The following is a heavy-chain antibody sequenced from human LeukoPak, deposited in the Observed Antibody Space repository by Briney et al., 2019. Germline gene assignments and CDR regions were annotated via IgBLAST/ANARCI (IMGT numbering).Heavy chain of an antibody. CDR1: GFIFRNYA. D-gene: IGHD3-22*01. CDR3: ARGLGQYYDTSDNWFDP. Sequence: PGGSLRLSCAASGFIFRNYAMSWVRQAPGKGLEWVSRINSDGINTSYADSVKGRFTISRDNAKNTLNLQMNSLRAEDTAVYYCARGLGQYYDTSDNWFDPWGQGTLVTVSS. V-gene: IGHV3-74*01. CDR2: INSDGINT. J-gene: IGHJ5*02.